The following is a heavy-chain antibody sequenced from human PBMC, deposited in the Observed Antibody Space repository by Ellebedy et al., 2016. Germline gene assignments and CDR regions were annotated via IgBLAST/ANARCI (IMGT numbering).Heavy chain of an antibody. CDR1: GFTFSDSW. D-gene: IGHD5-24*01. CDR3: ARDRGWQQFDY. CDR2: INPDGSVK. Sequence: GESLKISCAASGFTFSDSWMSWTRQSPGKGLEWLANINPDGSVKNYVDSVKGRFTISRDNAKKSLFLQIHSLGAEDTAVYYCARDRGWQQFDYWGQGTLVTVSS. V-gene: IGHV3-7*04. J-gene: IGHJ4*02.